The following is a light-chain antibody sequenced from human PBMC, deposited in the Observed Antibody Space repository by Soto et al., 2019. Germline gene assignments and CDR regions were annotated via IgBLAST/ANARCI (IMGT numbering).Light chain of an antibody. Sequence: QSALTQPPSASGTPGQRVTISCSGSSSNIGSNTVNWYQQLPGTAPKLLIYGNNQRPSGVPDRFSGSKSGTSASLAISGLQSEDEADYYCAAWDDSLNGGVFGGGTKLTVL. V-gene: IGLV1-44*01. CDR3: AAWDDSLNGGV. J-gene: IGLJ3*02. CDR2: GNN. CDR1: SSNIGSNT.